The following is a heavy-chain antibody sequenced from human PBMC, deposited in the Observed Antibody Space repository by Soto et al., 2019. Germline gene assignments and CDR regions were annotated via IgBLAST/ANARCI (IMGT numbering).Heavy chain of an antibody. Sequence: EVQLLDSGGGLVQPGGSLRLSCAASGFTFSSYAMHWVRQAPGKGLEWVSTISGAALNTYCADSVKGRFTISRDSSKRTVYLQMNSLSAADTAVYYCAKDLWSGRGGGIDYWGQGTLVTVSS. CDR3: AKDLWSGRGGGIDY. D-gene: IGHD3-3*01. CDR1: GFTFSSYA. J-gene: IGHJ4*02. V-gene: IGHV3-23*01. CDR2: ISGAALNT.